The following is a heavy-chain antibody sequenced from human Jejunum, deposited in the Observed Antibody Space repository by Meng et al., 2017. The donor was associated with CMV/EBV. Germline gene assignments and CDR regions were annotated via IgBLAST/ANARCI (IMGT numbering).Heavy chain of an antibody. Sequence: SCAVSGFNFESSEMNWVRQTPGKGLAWVSSISGPGKAIYYADSVRGRFTISRDNAKNSLSLQMSGLRAEDTAVYYCARLQWAAFDFLGQGTLVTVSS. V-gene: IGHV3-48*03. CDR3: ARLQWAAFDF. J-gene: IGHJ4*02. D-gene: IGHD4-11*01. CDR2: ISGPGKAI. CDR1: GFNFESSE.